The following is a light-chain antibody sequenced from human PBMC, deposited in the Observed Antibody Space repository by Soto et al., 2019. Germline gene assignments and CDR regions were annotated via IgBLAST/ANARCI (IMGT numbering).Light chain of an antibody. CDR2: EVD. CDR3: ATWDDSLPAV. J-gene: IGLJ2*01. CDR1: SSDVGAYNY. Sequence: QSVLTQPASVSGSPGQSISISCTGSSSDVGAYNYVAWYQQKPGKAPKLLIYEVDHRPSGISHRFSGSKSGNTASLTISGLQTEDEADYYCATWDDSLPAVFGGGTKVTVL. V-gene: IGLV2-14*01.